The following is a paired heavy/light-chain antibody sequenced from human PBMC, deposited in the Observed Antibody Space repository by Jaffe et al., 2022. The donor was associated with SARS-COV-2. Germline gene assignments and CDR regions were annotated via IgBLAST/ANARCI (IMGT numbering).Heavy chain of an antibody. CDR1: EYSSANYW. V-gene: IGHV5-51*01. Sequence: EVQLVQSGAEVKKPGESLKISCKGSEYSSANYWIGWARQMPGKGLEWMAFIFLGSPFMSLGGPDIRYSPSFEGQVTISADKSISTAYLQWSSLKDSDTAIYYCATAPHGASSWSYWGQGTLVTVSS. CDR2: IFLGSPFMSLGGPDI. D-gene: IGHD6-13*01. CDR3: ATAPHGASSWSY. J-gene: IGHJ4*02.
Light chain of an antibody. CDR3: SSYTTTLIYV. CDR2: EVS. V-gene: IGLV2-14*01. CDR1: SSDVARYNY. J-gene: IGLJ1*01. Sequence: QSALTQPASVSGSPGQSITISCTGTSSDVARYNYVSWYQHHPGKAPKLIIHEVSNRPSGISNRFSGSKSGNTASLTISGLQAEDEADYYCSSYTTTLIYVFGTGTTVTVL.